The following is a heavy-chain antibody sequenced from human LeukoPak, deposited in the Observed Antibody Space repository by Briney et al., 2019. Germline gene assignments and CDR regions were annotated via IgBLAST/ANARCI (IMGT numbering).Heavy chain of an antibody. CDR3: ARGADTAMVIDY. Sequence: ASVKVSCKASGYTFTGYYMHWVRQASGQGLEWMGWINPNSGGTNYAQKFQGRVTMTRDTSISTAYMELSRLRSDDTAVYYCARGADTAMVIDYWGQGTLVTVSS. CDR2: INPNSGGT. J-gene: IGHJ4*02. V-gene: IGHV1-2*02. CDR1: GYTFTGYY. D-gene: IGHD5-18*01.